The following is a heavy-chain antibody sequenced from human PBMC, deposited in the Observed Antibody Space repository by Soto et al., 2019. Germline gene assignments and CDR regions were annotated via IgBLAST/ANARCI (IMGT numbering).Heavy chain of an antibody. CDR1: GFTFSSYS. Sequence: PGGSMRLSCAASGFTFSSYSMNWVRQDPGKGLEWVSYISSSSSTIYYADSVKGRFTISRDNAKNSLYLQMNSLRDEDTAVYYCARDLGYSSSSVPFDIWGQGTMVTVSS. D-gene: IGHD6-6*01. J-gene: IGHJ3*02. V-gene: IGHV3-48*02. CDR3: ARDLGYSSSSVPFDI. CDR2: ISSSSSTI.